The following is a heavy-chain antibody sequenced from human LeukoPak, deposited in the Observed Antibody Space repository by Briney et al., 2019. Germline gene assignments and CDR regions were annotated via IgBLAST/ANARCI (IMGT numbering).Heavy chain of an antibody. J-gene: IGHJ3*02. D-gene: IGHD1-20*01. Sequence: SGGSLRLSCAASGFTFSSYAMSWVRQAPGKGLEWVGRIKNKTDGETTDYAAPVKGRFTISRDDSKNTLYLQMNSLKTEDTAVYYCTTQTKYNWNDWDDAFDIWGQGTMVTVSS. V-gene: IGHV3-15*01. CDR1: GFTFSSYA. CDR2: IKNKTDGETT. CDR3: TTQTKYNWNDWDDAFDI.